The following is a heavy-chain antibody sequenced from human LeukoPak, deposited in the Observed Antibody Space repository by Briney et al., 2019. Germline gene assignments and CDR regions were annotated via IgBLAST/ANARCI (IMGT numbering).Heavy chain of an antibody. CDR3: ARDLVVAGTGFGY. J-gene: IGHJ4*02. D-gene: IGHD6-19*01. CDR2: INWKGGST. Sequence: GSLTLSRASSGFTFDAYGMGWVGKAPGKGLEWVSGINWKGGSTGYAASVKGRFTISRDNAKNSLYLQMNSLRAEDTALYYCARDLVVAGTGFGYWGQGTLVTVSS. CDR1: GFTFDAYG. V-gene: IGHV3-20*04.